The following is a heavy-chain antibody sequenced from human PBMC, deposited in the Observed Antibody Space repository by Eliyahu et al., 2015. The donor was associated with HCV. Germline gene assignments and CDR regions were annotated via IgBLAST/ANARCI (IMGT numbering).Heavy chain of an antibody. V-gene: IGHV3-53*01. D-gene: IGHD3-22*01. CDR3: ARVLSSSDYPFDS. Sequence: EVQLVESGGGLIQPGGSLRLSCXASGFTVTSNXMSWVRXAPGKGLEWVSIXXSXXSTYYADSVKGRFTISRDNSKNTLYLQMNSLRAEDTAVYYCARVLSSSDYPFDSWGQGTLVTVSS. J-gene: IGHJ4*02. CDR2: XXSXXST. CDR1: GFTVTSNX.